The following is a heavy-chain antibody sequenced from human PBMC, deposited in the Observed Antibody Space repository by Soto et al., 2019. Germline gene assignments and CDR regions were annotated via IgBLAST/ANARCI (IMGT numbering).Heavy chain of an antibody. CDR3: ARDLINSSSWYLDY. Sequence: SETLSLTCTVSGGSISSYYWSWIRQPPGKGLEWIGYIYYSGSTNYNPSLKSRVTISVDTSKNQFSLKLSSVTAADTAVYYCARDLINSSSWYLDYWGRGTLVTVSS. V-gene: IGHV4-59*01. CDR1: GGSISSYY. D-gene: IGHD6-13*01. J-gene: IGHJ4*02. CDR2: IYYSGST.